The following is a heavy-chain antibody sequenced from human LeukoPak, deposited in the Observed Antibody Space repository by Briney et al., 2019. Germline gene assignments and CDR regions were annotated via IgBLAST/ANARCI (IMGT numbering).Heavy chain of an antibody. Sequence: GGSLRLSCRASGFTFSSYWMHWVRQIPGKGLAWVSRINGDGSDTNSADSVKGRFTISRDNAKNTLYLQMNSLRAEDTAVYYCVRGLGSGYSYAYGVYWGQGTPVTVSP. CDR3: VRGLGSGYSYAYGVY. CDR1: GFTFSSYW. V-gene: IGHV3-74*01. J-gene: IGHJ4*02. CDR2: INGDGSDT. D-gene: IGHD5-18*01.